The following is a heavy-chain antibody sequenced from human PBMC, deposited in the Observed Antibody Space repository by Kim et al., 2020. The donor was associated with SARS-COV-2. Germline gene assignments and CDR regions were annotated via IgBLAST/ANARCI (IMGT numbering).Heavy chain of an antibody. D-gene: IGHD3-3*01. CDR1: GGSFSGYY. Sequence: SETLSLTCAVYGGSFSGYYWSWIRQPPGKGLEWIGEINHSGSTNYNPSLKSRVTISVDTSKNQFSLKLSSVTAADTAVYYCARGRGTYYDFWSGYLPNWFDPWGQGTLVTVSS. J-gene: IGHJ5*02. CDR3: ARGRGTYYDFWSGYLPNWFDP. V-gene: IGHV4-34*01. CDR2: INHSGST.